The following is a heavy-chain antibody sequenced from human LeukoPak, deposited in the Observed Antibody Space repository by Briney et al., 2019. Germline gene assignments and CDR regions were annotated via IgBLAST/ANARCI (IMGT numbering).Heavy chain of an antibody. D-gene: IGHD5-12*01. CDR3: ARVLLQGNGYSGYDEPFDY. Sequence: SETLSLTCAVYGGSFSGYYWSWIRQPPGKGLEWIGEINHSGSTNYNPSLKSRVTISVDTSKNQFSLKLSSVTAADTAVYYCARVLLQGNGYSGYDEPFDYWGQGTLVTVSS. CDR2: INHSGST. CDR1: GGSFSGYY. J-gene: IGHJ4*02. V-gene: IGHV4-34*01.